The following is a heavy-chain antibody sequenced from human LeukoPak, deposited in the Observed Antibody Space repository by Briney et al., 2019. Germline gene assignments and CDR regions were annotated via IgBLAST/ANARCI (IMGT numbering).Heavy chain of an antibody. CDR2: IDAGNGDT. V-gene: IGHV1-3*01. CDR1: GYTFSDYA. CDR3: ARGSTSDWPLDH. J-gene: IGHJ4*02. Sequence: ASVKVSCKASGYTFSDYAVHWVRQAPRQRFEWMGWIDAGNGDTSYSQKFQGRVTITRDTSASTAYIELRSLRSEDTAMYYCARGSTSDWPLDHWGQETLVTISS. D-gene: IGHD2-2*01.